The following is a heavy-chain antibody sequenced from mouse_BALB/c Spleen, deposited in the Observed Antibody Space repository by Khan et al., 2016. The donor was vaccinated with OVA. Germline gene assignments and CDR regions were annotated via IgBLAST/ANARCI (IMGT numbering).Heavy chain of an antibody. J-gene: IGHJ2*01. D-gene: IGHD1-1*01. CDR3: ARVYGGDVAY. Sequence: EVQLQESGPGLVKPSQSLSLTCTVTGYSIASDYAWNWIRQFPGNKLEWMGFISYSGNTNYNPSLKSRISITRDTSKNQFFLQLNSVTSEDTATYYCARVYGGDVAYWGQGTTLTVSS. CDR1: GYSIASDYA. CDR2: ISYSGNT. V-gene: IGHV3-2*02.